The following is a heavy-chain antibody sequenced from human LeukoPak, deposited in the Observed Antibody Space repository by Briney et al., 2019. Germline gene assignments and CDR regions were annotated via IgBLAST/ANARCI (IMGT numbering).Heavy chain of an antibody. CDR3: ARGFGITF. J-gene: IGHJ4*02. Sequence: PGGSLRLSCAASGFSFSSHWMSWVRRAPGKGLEWVANIKQDGSEKHYVDSVKGRFTVSRDNAKNSLYLQMNSLRADDTAVYYCARGFGITFWGQGTLVTVSS. CDR1: GFSFSSHW. D-gene: IGHD3-16*01. CDR2: IKQDGSEK. V-gene: IGHV3-7*03.